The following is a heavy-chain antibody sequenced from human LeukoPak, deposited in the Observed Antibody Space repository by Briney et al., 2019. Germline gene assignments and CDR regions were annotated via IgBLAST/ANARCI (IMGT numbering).Heavy chain of an antibody. D-gene: IGHD2-15*01. CDR2: IYYSGST. J-gene: IGHJ3*02. CDR1: GGSISSYY. CDR3: ARQATVVVQAHDAFDI. V-gene: IGHV4-59*08. Sequence: SETLSLTCTVSGGSISSYYWSWIRQPPGKGLEWIGYIYYSGSTNYNPSLESRVTISVDTSKNQFSLKLSSVTAADTAVYYCARQATVVVQAHDAFDIWGQGTMVTVSS.